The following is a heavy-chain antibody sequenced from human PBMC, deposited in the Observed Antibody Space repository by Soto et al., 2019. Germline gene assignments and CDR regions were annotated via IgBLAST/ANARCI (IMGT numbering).Heavy chain of an antibody. J-gene: IGHJ4*02. D-gene: IGHD3-10*01. Sequence: GSLRLSCAASGFNVSSNYMTWVRQAPGKGLEWVSVIYSGGDTYYADSVKGRFTFSRDNSKNMVYLQMNSLRAEDTAVYYCARISWGFGELWSPLDSWGQGAQVTVSS. V-gene: IGHV3-53*01. CDR3: ARISWGFGELWSPLDS. CDR1: GFNVSSNY. CDR2: IYSGGDT.